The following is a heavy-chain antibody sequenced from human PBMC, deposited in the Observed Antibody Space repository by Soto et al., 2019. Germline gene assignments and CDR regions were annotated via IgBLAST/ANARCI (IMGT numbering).Heavy chain of an antibody. J-gene: IGHJ4*02. CDR2: INPNSGGT. V-gene: IGHV1-2*04. D-gene: IGHD1-26*01. Sequence: ASVKVSCKASGYTFTGYYMHWVRQAPGQGLEWMGWINPNSGGTNYAQKFQGWVTMTRDTSISTAYMELSRLRSDDTAVYYCAREVTGGATIKGPSRVGYYFDYWGQGTLVTVSS. CDR1: GYTFTGYY. CDR3: AREVTGGATIKGPSRVGYYFDY.